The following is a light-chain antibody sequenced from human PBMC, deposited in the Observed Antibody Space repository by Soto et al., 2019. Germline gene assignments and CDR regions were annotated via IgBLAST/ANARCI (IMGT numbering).Light chain of an antibody. CDR1: QDISNY. Sequence: DTQMTQSPSSLSASVGDRVTITCRASQDISNYLSWYQQKPGKAPKLLIYDASNLETGVPSRFSGSGSGTDFTFTISSLQPEDIATYYCQQYDNLLVTFGGGTKVEIK. CDR3: QQYDNLLVT. J-gene: IGKJ4*01. CDR2: DAS. V-gene: IGKV1-33*01.